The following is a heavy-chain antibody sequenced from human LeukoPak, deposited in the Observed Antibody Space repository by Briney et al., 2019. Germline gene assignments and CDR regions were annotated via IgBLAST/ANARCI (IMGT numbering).Heavy chain of an antibody. D-gene: IGHD6-19*01. CDR1: GYTFTGYY. J-gene: IGHJ4*02. Sequence: ASVKVSCKASGYTFTGYYMHWVRQATGQGLEWMGWMNPNSGNTGYAQKFQGRVTITRNTSISTAYMELSSLRSEDTAVYYCARGRGSGWYSDYWGQGTLVTVSS. V-gene: IGHV1-8*03. CDR3: ARGRGSGWYSDY. CDR2: MNPNSGNT.